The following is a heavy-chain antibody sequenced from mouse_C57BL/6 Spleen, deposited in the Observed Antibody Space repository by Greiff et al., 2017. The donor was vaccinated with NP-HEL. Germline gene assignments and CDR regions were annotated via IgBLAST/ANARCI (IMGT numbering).Heavy chain of an antibody. CDR2: IYPGDGDT. J-gene: IGHJ4*01. Sequence: QVQLKASGPELVKPGASVKISCKASGYAFSSSWMNWVKQRPGKGLEWIGRIYPGDGDTNYNGKFKGRATLTADKSSSTAYMQLSSLTAEDSAVYFCSQEEGGDIDSSVMDYWGQGTSVTVSS. D-gene: IGHD3-2*02. CDR3: SQEEGGDIDSSVMDY. CDR1: GYAFSSSW. V-gene: IGHV1-82*01.